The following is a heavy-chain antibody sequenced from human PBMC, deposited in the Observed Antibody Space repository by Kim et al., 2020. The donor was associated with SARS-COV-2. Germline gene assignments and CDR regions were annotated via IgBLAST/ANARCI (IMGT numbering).Heavy chain of an antibody. D-gene: IGHD5-12*01. Sequence: STNYNPSLKSRVTISVDTSKNQFSLKLSSVTAADTAVYYCARATYSGYGYWGQGTLVTVSS. CDR3: ARATYSGYGY. CDR2: ST. J-gene: IGHJ4*02. V-gene: IGHV4-34*01.